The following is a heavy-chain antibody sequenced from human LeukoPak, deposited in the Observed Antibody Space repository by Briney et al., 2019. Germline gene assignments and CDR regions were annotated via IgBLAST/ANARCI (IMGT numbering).Heavy chain of an antibody. CDR3: ARIPYYYDSSGYTPEFDP. J-gene: IGHJ5*02. D-gene: IGHD3-22*01. Sequence: PSETLSLTCTVSGGSISSSSYYWGWIRQPPGKGLEWIGSIYYSGSTYYNPSLKSRVTISVDTSKNQFSLKLSSVTAADTAVYYCARIPYYYDSSGYTPEFDPWGQGSLDTVSS. CDR1: GGSISSSSYY. V-gene: IGHV4-39*01. CDR2: IYYSGST.